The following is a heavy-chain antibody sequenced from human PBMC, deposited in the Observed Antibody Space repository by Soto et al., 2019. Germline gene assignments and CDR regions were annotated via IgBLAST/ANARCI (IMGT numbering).Heavy chain of an antibody. CDR2: ISGSGGST. V-gene: IGHV3-23*01. J-gene: IGHJ4*02. D-gene: IGHD6-19*01. Sequence: GGSLRLSCAASGFTFSSYAMSWVRQAPGKGLEWVSAISGSGGSTYYADSVKGRFTISRDNSKNTLYLQWSGLKASDTAIYYCARHPKYSSGQVRFDYWGQGTLVTVSS. CDR3: ARHPKYSSGQVRFDY. CDR1: GFTFSSYA.